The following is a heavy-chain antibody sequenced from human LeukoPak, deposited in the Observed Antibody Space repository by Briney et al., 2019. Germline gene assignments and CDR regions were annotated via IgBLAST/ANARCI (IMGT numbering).Heavy chain of an antibody. CDR2: IKQDGSEK. CDR1: GFTFSDYY. Sequence: PGGSLRLSCVASGFTFSDYYMSWVRQPPGKGLEWVANIKQDGSEKYYVDSVKGRFTISRDNAKNSLFLQMNSLRAEDTAVYYCARVMRYYYDSSGYRNFDYWGQGTLVTVSS. V-gene: IGHV3-7*01. J-gene: IGHJ4*02. CDR3: ARVMRYYYDSSGYRNFDY. D-gene: IGHD3-22*01.